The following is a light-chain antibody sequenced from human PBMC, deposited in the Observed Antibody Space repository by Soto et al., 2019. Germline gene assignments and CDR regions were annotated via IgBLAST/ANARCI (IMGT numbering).Light chain of an antibody. V-gene: IGKV3-11*01. CDR3: QQRTNWIFT. Sequence: EVVLTQSPATLSLSPGERATLSCRASQSVSNYLAWYQQKPGQAPRLLIYDASNRATGIPVRFSGSGSGTDFTLTISSLEPEDFADYYCQQRTNWIFTFGPGTRVDIK. J-gene: IGKJ3*01. CDR1: QSVSNY. CDR2: DAS.